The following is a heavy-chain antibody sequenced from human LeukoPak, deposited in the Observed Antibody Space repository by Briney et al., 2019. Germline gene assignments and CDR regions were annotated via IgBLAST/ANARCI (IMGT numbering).Heavy chain of an antibody. Sequence: SETLSLTCTVSGGSISSGSYYWSWIRQPAGKGLEWIGRIYTSGSTNYNPSLKSRVTISVDTSKNQFSLKLSSVTAADTAVYYCARDPAISYQLLKGPPYYYYMDVWGKGTTVTISS. D-gene: IGHD2-2*01. J-gene: IGHJ6*03. V-gene: IGHV4-61*02. CDR2: IYTSGST. CDR3: ARDPAISYQLLKGPPYYYYMDV. CDR1: GGSISSGSYY.